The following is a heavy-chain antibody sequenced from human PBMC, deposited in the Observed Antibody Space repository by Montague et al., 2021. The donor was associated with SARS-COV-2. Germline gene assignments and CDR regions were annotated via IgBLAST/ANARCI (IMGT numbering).Heavy chain of an antibody. CDR1: GFSNGTSVY. J-gene: IGHJ3*02. V-gene: IGHV4-38-2*02. CDR3: VREKAGGLRNVFDI. Sequence: SETLSLTCTVSGFSNGTSVYSLWLCQPPATGLTWIRSSLHSGSSSDNASLPSRITMSIDTSTNQFSLRLTSFTASDTAVFFCVREKAGGLRNVFDIWGQGTTVTGSS. CDR2: SLHSGSS.